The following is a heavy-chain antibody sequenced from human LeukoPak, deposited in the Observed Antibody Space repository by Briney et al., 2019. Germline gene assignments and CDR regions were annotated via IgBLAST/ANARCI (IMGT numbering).Heavy chain of an antibody. V-gene: IGHV3-7*04. CDR1: GFTSSSYW. D-gene: IGHD6-13*01. Sequence: GGSLRLSCAASGFTSSSYWMSWVRQAPGKGLEWVANIKQDGSEKYYVDSVKGRFTISRDNAKNSLYLQMNSLRAEDTAVYYCARDQQLVPRDAFDIWGQGTMVTVSS. CDR3: ARDQQLVPRDAFDI. CDR2: IKQDGSEK. J-gene: IGHJ3*02.